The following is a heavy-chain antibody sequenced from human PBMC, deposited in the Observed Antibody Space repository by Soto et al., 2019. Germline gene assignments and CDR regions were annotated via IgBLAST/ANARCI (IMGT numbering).Heavy chain of an antibody. CDR2: ISSSSSYI. CDR3: ARDREVDVLRGNNNWFDP. V-gene: IGHV3-21*01. J-gene: IGHJ5*02. D-gene: IGHD3-10*02. CDR1: GFTFNSYS. Sequence: GESLKISCAASGFTFNSYSMNWVRQAPGKGLEWVSSISSSSSYIYNADSVKGRFTISRDNAKNSLYLQMNSLRAEDTAVYYCARDREVDVLRGNNNWFDPWGQGTLVTVSS.